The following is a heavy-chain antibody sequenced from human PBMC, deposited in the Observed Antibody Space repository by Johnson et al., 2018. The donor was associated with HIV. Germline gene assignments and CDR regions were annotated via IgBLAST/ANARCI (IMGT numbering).Heavy chain of an antibody. J-gene: IGHJ3*02. V-gene: IGHV3-7*01. D-gene: IGHD2-15*01. CDR3: AKESKWGSRTPHAFDI. CDR1: GFTFSDHY. Sequence: VQLVESGGGLVQPGGSLRLSCAASGFTFSDHYMNWIRQAPGKGLEWVANIKHDGSEKYYVDSVKGRFTMSRDNAKNSLYLQMKSLRAEDTAVYYCAKESKWGSRTPHAFDIWGQGTMVTVSS. CDR2: IKHDGSEK.